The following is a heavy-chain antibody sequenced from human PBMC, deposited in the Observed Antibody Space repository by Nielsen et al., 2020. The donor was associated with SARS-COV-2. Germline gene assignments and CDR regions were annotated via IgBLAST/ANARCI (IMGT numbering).Heavy chain of an antibody. CDR2: ISDSSRST. Sequence: GESLKISCAASGFTFSSYGMHWVRQAPGKGLEWVSAISDSSRSTYYADSVKGRFTISRDNSKNTLYLQMNSLRAEDTAVYYCAKEASSSYGDWGQGTLVTVSS. CDR1: GFTFSSYG. V-gene: IGHV3-23*01. D-gene: IGHD6-6*01. J-gene: IGHJ4*02. CDR3: AKEASSSYGD.